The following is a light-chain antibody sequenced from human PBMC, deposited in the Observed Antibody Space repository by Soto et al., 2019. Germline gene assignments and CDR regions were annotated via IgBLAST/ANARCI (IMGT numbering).Light chain of an antibody. CDR1: QSISRN. Sequence: EIVMTQSPAFLSVSPGERATLSCRASQSISRNLAWYQQKPGQAPRLLIYAASTSATGLPTRFSCSGSGTEFTLTISSLQSEDFAVYSCQKYNNWPLTFGQGTKLEVK. J-gene: IGKJ1*01. V-gene: IGKV3-15*01. CDR3: QKYNNWPLT. CDR2: AAS.